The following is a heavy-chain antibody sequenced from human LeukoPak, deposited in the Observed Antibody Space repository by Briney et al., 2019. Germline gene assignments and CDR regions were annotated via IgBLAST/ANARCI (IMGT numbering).Heavy chain of an antibody. J-gene: IGHJ6*03. D-gene: IGHD3-16*01. Sequence: PSETLSLTCTVSGGSISSYYWSWTRQPAGKGLEWIGRIYTSGSTNYNPSLKSRVTISVDTSKNQFSLKLSSVTAADTAVYYCAAYPPYYYYYMDVWGKGTTVTVSS. CDR1: GGSISSYY. CDR2: IYTSGST. CDR3: AAYPPYYYYYMDV. V-gene: IGHV4-4*07.